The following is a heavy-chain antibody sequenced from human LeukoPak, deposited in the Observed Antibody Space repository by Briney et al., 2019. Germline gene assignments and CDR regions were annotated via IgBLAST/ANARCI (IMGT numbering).Heavy chain of an antibody. D-gene: IGHD4-17*01. CDR3: ASHIQTTVTINTQYNWFDP. CDR1: GGSISTTSNS. J-gene: IGHJ5*02. CDR2: IYYGGSP. Sequence: SETLSLTCNVSGGSISTTSNSWGWAWIRQRPGKGLEWIGSIYYGGSPYYNSSLKSRVTISVDTSKNHFSLKLISVTAADTAVYYCASHIQTTVTINTQYNWFDPWGQGTLVTVSS. V-gene: IGHV4-39*02.